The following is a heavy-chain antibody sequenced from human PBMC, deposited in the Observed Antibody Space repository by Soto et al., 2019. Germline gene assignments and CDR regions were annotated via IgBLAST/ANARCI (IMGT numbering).Heavy chain of an antibody. V-gene: IGHV3-30*18. CDR3: AKDGSRKQWLVPFDD. Sequence: PGGSLRLSCAASGFTFSSYGMHWVRQAPGKGLEWVAVISYDGSNKYYADSVKGRFTISRDNSKNTLYLQMNSLRAEDTAVYYCAKDGSRKQWLVPFDDWGQGTLVTVSS. CDR2: ISYDGSNK. D-gene: IGHD6-19*01. CDR1: GFTFSSYG. J-gene: IGHJ4*02.